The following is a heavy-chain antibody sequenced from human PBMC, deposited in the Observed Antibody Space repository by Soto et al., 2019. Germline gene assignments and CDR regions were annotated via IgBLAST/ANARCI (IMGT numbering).Heavy chain of an antibody. J-gene: IGHJ6*02. D-gene: IGHD2-2*01. CDR2: ISSSGSTI. CDR3: ARDGCSTSCGDMDA. V-gene: IGHV3-48*03. Sequence: PXGSLRLSCAAAGFTFSSYEMNWVRQAPGKGLEWVSYISSSGSTIYYADSVKGRFTISRDNAKNSLYLQMNSLRAEDTAVYYCARDGCSTSCGDMDAWGQGTTVTVSS. CDR1: GFTFSSYE.